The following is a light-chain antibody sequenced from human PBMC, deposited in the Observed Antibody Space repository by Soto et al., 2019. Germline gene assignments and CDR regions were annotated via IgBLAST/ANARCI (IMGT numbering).Light chain of an antibody. V-gene: IGKV1-9*01. CDR2: AAS. CDR1: QGISTY. Sequence: IPLTQSPSSLSASVGDRVTITCRASQGISTYLAWYQQKPGKAPNLLIYAASTLFSGVPSRFSGSGSGTEFTLTISSLQPEDFATYYCQQLNNYPRTFGQGTKVEI. J-gene: IGKJ1*01. CDR3: QQLNNYPRT.